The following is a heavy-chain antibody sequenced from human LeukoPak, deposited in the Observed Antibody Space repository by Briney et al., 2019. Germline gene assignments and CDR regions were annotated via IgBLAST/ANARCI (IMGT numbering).Heavy chain of an antibody. V-gene: IGHV1-2*06. Sequence: EASVEVSCKASGYTFTGNFIHWVRQAPGQGLEWMGRINPNNGGTNYSQKFQGRVSMSRDTSTSTFYMELKRLRSDDTAVYFCARNGAPGPHYYYMHVWGKGTTVTVSS. J-gene: IGHJ6*03. D-gene: IGHD2-8*01. CDR3: ARNGAPGPHYYYMHV. CDR2: INPNNGGT. CDR1: GYTFTGNF.